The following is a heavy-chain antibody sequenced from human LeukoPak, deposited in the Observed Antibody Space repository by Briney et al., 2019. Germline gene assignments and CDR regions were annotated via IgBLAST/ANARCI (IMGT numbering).Heavy chain of an antibody. CDR2: IKGDGSDK. J-gene: IGHJ4*02. D-gene: IGHD3-16*01. Sequence: GGSLRLSCAASGFTFSSSWMTWVRQAPGKGLEWLANIKGDGSDKNYVDSVKGRFTISRDNAKNSLFLQMSSLRAEDTAVYYCATEHWGPNSWGQGTLVTVSS. CDR3: ATEHWGPNS. CDR1: GFTFSSSW. V-gene: IGHV3-7*01.